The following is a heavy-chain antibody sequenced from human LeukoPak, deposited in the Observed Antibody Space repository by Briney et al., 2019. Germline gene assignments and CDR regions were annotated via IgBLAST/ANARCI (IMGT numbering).Heavy chain of an antibody. CDR3: ARIAGGGDYEEGPNWFDP. V-gene: IGHV4-39*07. CDR2: IYYSGST. Sequence: PSETLSLTCTVSGGSISSSSYYWGWIRQPPGKGLEWIGSIYYSGSTYYNPSLKSRVTISVDTSKNQFSLKLSSVTAADTAVYYCARIAGGGDYEEGPNWFDPWGQGTLVTVSS. J-gene: IGHJ5*02. CDR1: GGSISSSSYY. D-gene: IGHD4-17*01.